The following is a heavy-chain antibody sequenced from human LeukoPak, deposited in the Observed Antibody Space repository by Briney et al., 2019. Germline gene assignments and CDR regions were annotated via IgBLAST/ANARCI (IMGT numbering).Heavy chain of an antibody. D-gene: IGHD2-21*02. V-gene: IGHV3-33*08. CDR1: GFTVSNNY. CDR2: IWYDGSNK. CDR3: ARDHCGCDCYLDY. Sequence: PGGSLRLSCAASGFTVSNNYMSWVRQAPGKGLEWVAVIWYDGSNKYYADSVKGRFTISRDSSKNTLYLQMNSLRAEDTAVYYCARDHCGCDCYLDYWGQGALVTVSS. J-gene: IGHJ4*02.